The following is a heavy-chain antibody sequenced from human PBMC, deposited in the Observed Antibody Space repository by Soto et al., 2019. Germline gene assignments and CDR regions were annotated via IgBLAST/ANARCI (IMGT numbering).Heavy chain of an antibody. CDR1: GYSFSEDR. J-gene: IGHJ6*02. D-gene: IGHD2-2*01. CDR3: ERTDCSSTSCYNYYYYGLDV. V-gene: IGHV1-3*01. Sequence: GSSVNRSWKTSGYSFSEDRVHRGRQAPGQRLEWMGWINPGNGDTKYSQKFQGRVTITRDTSVTTAYMELRSLRSEDSAVFYCERTDCSSTSCYNYYYYGLDVWGQGPTVTVYS. CDR2: INPGNGDT.